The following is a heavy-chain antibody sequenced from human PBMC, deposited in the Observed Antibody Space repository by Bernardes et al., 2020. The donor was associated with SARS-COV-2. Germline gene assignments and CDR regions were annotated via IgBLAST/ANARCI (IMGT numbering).Heavy chain of an antibody. CDR3: AKDEGWELLRWYFDY. V-gene: IGHV3-30*18. Sequence: GGSLRLSCAVSGFTFSSYGMYWVRQAPGKGLEWVAVISYDGSNKYYADSVKGRFTISRDNSKNTLYVQMNSLRAEDTAVYYCAKDEGWELLRWYFDYWGQGTLVTVSS. J-gene: IGHJ4*02. CDR2: ISYDGSNK. CDR1: GFTFSSYG. D-gene: IGHD1-26*01.